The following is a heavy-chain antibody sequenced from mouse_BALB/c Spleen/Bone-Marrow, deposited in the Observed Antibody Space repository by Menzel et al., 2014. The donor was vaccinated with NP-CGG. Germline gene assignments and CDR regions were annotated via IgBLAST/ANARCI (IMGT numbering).Heavy chain of an antibody. CDR3: ARDVGYGNYFVY. D-gene: IGHD2-10*02. J-gene: IGHJ3*01. Sequence: EVQLVESGGGLVQPGDSLRLSCAPSGFTFSDFYMDWVRQPPGKRLEWIATSRNKAKYYTTEYSASVKGRFIVSRDTSQSVLYLQMNALRAEDTAIYYCARDVGYGNYFVYWGQGTLVTVSA. V-gene: IGHV7-1*02. CDR2: SRNKAKYYTT. CDR1: GFTFSDFY.